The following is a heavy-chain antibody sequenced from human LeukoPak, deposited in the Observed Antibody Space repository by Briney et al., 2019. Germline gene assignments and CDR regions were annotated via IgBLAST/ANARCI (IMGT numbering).Heavy chain of an antibody. CDR1: GGTFSSYA. CDR3: ARGTRGYSYGSPGYYYYYYMDV. CDR2: ISAYNGNA. V-gene: IGHV1-69*10. Sequence: GASVKVSCKASGGTFSSYAISWVRQAPGQGLEWMGWISAYNGNANYAQKFQGRVTITADKSTSTAYMELSSLRSEDTAVYYCARGTRGYSYGSPGYYYYYYMDVWGKGTTVTVSS. D-gene: IGHD5-18*01. J-gene: IGHJ6*03.